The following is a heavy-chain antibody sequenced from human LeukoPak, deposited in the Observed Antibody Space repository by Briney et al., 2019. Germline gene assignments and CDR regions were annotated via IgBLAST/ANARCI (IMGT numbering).Heavy chain of an antibody. CDR2: INHSGST. CDR3: ARGRGTMVRGGHYYYYMDV. Sequence: SETLSLTCAVYGGSFSGYYWSWIRQPPGKGLEWIGEINHSGSTNYNPSLKSRVTISVDTSKNQFSLKLSSVTAADTAVYYCARGRGTMVRGGHYYYYMDVWGKGTAVTVSS. J-gene: IGHJ6*03. V-gene: IGHV4-34*01. D-gene: IGHD3-10*01. CDR1: GGSFSGYY.